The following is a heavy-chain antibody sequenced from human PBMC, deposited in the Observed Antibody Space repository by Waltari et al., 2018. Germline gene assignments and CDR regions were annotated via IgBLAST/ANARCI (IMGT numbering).Heavy chain of an antibody. CDR1: GFHFSSSG. Sequence: QVLLVESGGGVVQPGGSLRLSCATSGFHFSSSGMHWVRQAPGKGLEWVAVIGYDGSLKYYADSVKGRFTISRDTSKNTVYLEMNSLRVEDTALYYCVKSMTVTTGSLDSWGQGTPVSVSS. V-gene: IGHV3-33*06. CDR3: VKSMTVTTGSLDS. J-gene: IGHJ4*02. CDR2: IGYDGSLK. D-gene: IGHD4-17*01.